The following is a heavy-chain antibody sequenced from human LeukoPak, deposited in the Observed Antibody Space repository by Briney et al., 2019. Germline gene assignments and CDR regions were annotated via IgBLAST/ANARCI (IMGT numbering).Heavy chain of an antibody. J-gene: IGHJ5*02. V-gene: IGHV1-69*06. CDR3: ARGRPTTSIAAAGVNWFDP. Sequence: ASVKVSCKASGGTFSSYAISWVRQAPGQGLEWMGGIIPIFGTANYAQKFQGRVTITADKSTSTSYMELSSLRSEDTAVYYCARGRPTTSIAAAGVNWFDPWGQGTLVTVSS. CDR1: GGTFSSYA. D-gene: IGHD6-13*01. CDR2: IIPIFGTA.